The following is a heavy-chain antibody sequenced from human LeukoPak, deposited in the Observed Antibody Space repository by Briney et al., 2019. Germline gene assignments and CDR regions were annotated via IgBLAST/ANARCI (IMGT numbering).Heavy chain of an antibody. Sequence: PGGSLRLSCAASGFTFSDHYMYWVRQPPGKGLEWVGRSRNEANSYTTEYAASVKGRFTISRGDSKNSLYLQMNSLKTEDTAVYYCARAEVGTTLDWGQGTLVTVSS. D-gene: IGHD1-14*01. V-gene: IGHV3-72*01. CDR3: ARAEVGTTLD. CDR2: SRNEANSYTT. CDR1: GFTFSDHY. J-gene: IGHJ4*02.